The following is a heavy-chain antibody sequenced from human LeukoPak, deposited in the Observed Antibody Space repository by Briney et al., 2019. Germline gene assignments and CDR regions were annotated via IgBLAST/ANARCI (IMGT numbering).Heavy chain of an antibody. J-gene: IGHJ4*02. CDR1: GFTFSSYT. Sequence: SGGSLRLSCAASGFTFSSYTMNWVRQAPGRGLEWVSSITSSSTYIYYTDSVKGRFTISRDNAKNSLYLQMNSLRAEDTAVYYCARAFWEGYFDWLPDDYWGQGTLVTVSS. V-gene: IGHV3-21*01. CDR2: ITSSSTYI. D-gene: IGHD3-9*01. CDR3: ARAFWEGYFDWLPDDY.